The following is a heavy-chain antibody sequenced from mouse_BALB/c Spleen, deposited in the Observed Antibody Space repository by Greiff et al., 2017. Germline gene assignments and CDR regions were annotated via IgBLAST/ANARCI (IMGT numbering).Heavy chain of an antibody. CDR3: ARDLNGPYGGNAMDY. Sequence: EVKVVESGGGLVKPGGSLKLSCAASGFTFSDYYMYWVRQTPEKRLVWVATISDGGSYTYYPDSVKGRFTISRDNAKNNLYLQMSSLKSEDTAMYYCARDLNGPYGGNAMDYWGQGTSVTVSS. CDR2: ISDGGSYT. J-gene: IGHJ4*01. V-gene: IGHV5-4*02. CDR1: GFTFSDYY. D-gene: IGHD1-1*01.